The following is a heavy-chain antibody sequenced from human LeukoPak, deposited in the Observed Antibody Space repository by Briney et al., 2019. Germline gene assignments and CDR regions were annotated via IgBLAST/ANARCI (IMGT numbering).Heavy chain of an antibody. V-gene: IGHV4-30-4*01. CDR1: GGSISSGDYY. D-gene: IGHD3-10*01. CDR2: IYYSGST. CDR3: ARLSSSGSYVPQYYYYGMDV. J-gene: IGHJ6*02. Sequence: SETLSLTCTVSGGSISSGDYYWSWIRQPPGKGLEWIGYIYYSGSTYYNPSLKSRVTISVDTSKNQFSLKLSSVTAADTAVYYCARLSSSGSYVPQYYYYGMDVWGQGTTVTVSS.